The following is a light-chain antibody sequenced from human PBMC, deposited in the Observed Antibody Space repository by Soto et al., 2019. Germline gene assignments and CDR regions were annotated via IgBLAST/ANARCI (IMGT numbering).Light chain of an antibody. Sequence: EIVLTQSPGTLSLSPGERATLSCRASQSVSSSYLAWYQQKPGQAPRLLIYGASSRATGIPDRFSGSGSGTDFTLPISRLEPEDLAVYYCQQYGSSPPTFGQGTKVEIK. CDR2: GAS. V-gene: IGKV3-20*01. J-gene: IGKJ1*01. CDR1: QSVSSSY. CDR3: QQYGSSPPT.